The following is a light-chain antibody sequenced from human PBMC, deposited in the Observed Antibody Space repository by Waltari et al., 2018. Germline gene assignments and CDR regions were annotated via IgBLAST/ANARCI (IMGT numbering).Light chain of an antibody. CDR3: NSRDSSGDRLV. CDR1: TLRRHH. Sequence: SSELTQDPAVSVALGQTVRITCQGDTLRRHHASWFQQKPGQTPVVVVHGDNNRPSGIPDRFSGSRSGNTVSLTIAGVQAEDEADYYCNSRDSSGDRLVFGGGTKLTVL. V-gene: IGLV3-19*01. CDR2: GDN. J-gene: IGLJ2*01.